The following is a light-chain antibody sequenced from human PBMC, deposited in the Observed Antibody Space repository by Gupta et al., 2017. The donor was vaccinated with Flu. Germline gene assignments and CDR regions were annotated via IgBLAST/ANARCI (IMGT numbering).Light chain of an antibody. CDR1: TSAVGIYNY. V-gene: IGLV2-14*01. CDR3: SSYTNTNTLVV. J-gene: IGLJ3*02. Sequence: SALTQPASVSESPGQSLTISRTGTTSAVGIYNYVSWYQQHPGKAPKLIIFEVSDRPSGVSNRFSGSKSGNTASLTISGLQAEEEADYYCSSYTNTNTLVVFGGGTKLTVL. CDR2: EVS.